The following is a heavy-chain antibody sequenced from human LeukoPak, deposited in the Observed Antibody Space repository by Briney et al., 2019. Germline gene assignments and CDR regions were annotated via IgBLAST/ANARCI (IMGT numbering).Heavy chain of an antibody. J-gene: IGHJ5*02. CDR2: LSGSGGST. CDR3: ARVRFGEYGP. V-gene: IGHV3-23*01. CDR1: GFTFSSFP. D-gene: IGHD3-10*01. Sequence: PGGSLRLSCAASGFTFSSFPMSWVRQAPGKGLEWVSALSGSGGSTYYADSVKGRFTISRDNSKNTLYLQMNSLRAEDTAVYYCARVRFGEYGPWGQGTLVTVSS.